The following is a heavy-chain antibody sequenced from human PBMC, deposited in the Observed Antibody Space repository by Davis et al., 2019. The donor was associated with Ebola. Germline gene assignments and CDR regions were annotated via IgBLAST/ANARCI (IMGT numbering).Heavy chain of an antibody. J-gene: IGHJ4*02. CDR1: GGSISSGSYY. D-gene: IGHD2-2*01. V-gene: IGHV4-61*09. Sequence: PSETLSLTCTVSGGSISSGSYYWSWIRQPAGKGLEWIGHIYTSGTTNYNPSLKSRVTISLDTSKSQFSLNLNSVTAADTAVYYCAREYHYWGQGAPVTVSS. CDR2: IYTSGTT. CDR3: AREYHY.